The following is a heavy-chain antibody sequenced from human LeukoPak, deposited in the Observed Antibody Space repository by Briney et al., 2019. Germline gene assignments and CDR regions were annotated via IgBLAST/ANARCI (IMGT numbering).Heavy chain of an antibody. D-gene: IGHD6-19*01. Sequence: ASVKVSCKASGYTFTSYDINWVLQATGQGLEWMGWMNPNSGNTGYAQKFQGRVTMTRNTSISTAYMELSSLRSEDTAVYYCARGPSSGWYTAWFDPWGQGTLVTVSS. CDR3: ARGPSSGWYTAWFDP. CDR2: MNPNSGNT. J-gene: IGHJ5*02. CDR1: GYTFTSYD. V-gene: IGHV1-8*01.